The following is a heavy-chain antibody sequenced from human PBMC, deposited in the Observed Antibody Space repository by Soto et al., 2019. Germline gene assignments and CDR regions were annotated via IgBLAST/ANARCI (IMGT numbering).Heavy chain of an antibody. V-gene: IGHV1-46*03. CDR2: IHPSGGST. D-gene: IGHD4-17*01. CDR1: GYTFTSYY. CDR3: ARDGRASTVTRGWKSRYYDY. J-gene: IGHJ4*02. Sequence: QVQLVQSGAEVKKPGASVKVSCKASGYTFTSYYMHWVRQAPGQGLEWMGIIHPSGGSTSYGQKFQGRVTMTRDTSTSTVYMELSSLRSEDTAVYYCARDGRASTVTRGWKSRYYDYWGQGTLVTVSS.